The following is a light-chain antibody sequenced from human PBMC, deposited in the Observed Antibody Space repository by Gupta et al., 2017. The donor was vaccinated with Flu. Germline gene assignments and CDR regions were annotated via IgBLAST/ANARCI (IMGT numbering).Light chain of an antibody. CDR3: QSYDSSLSGSV. CDR2: GNS. V-gene: IGLV1-40*01. Sequence: QSVLTQPPSVSGAPGQRVTISCTGSSSNIGAGYDVHWYQQLPGTAPKLLSYGNSNRPSGVPDRFSGSKSGTSASLAITGLQAEDEAEYYCQSYDSSLSGSVFGGGTKLTVL. CDR1: SSNIGAGYD. J-gene: IGLJ3*02.